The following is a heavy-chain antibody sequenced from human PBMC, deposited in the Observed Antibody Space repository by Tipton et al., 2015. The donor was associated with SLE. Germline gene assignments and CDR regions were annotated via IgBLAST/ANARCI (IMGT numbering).Heavy chain of an antibody. CDR3: TRNRYSSGWYFDY. D-gene: IGHD6-19*01. J-gene: IGHJ4*02. CDR2: IRSKAYGGTT. V-gene: IGHV3-49*04. CDR1: GFTFGDYA. Sequence: SLRLSCTASGFTFGDYAMSWVRQAPGKWLEWVGFIRSKAYGGTTEYAASVKGRFTISRDDSKSIAYLQMNSLKTEDTAVYYCTRNRYSSGWYFDYWGQGTLVTVSS.